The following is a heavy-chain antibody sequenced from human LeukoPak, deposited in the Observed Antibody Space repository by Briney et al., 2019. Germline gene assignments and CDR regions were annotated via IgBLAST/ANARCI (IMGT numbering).Heavy chain of an antibody. CDR1: GGSISSYY. Sequence: SETLSLTCTVSGGSISSYYWSWIRQPPGKGLEWIGYIYYSGSTNYNPSLKSRVTISVDTSKNQFSLKLSSVTAADTAVYYCARGKNYYDSSGYYYHYYYYYMDVWGKGTTVTVSS. CDR3: ARGKNYYDSSGYYYHYYYYYMDV. V-gene: IGHV4-59*12. CDR2: IYYSGST. D-gene: IGHD3-22*01. J-gene: IGHJ6*03.